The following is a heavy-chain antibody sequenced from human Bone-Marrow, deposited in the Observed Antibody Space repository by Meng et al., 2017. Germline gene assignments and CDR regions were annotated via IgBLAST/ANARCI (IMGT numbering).Heavy chain of an antibody. V-gene: IGHV3-23*01. CDR1: GFTFSSYA. CDR3: AKQYSSGWYGVLDYFDY. CDR2: ISGSGGST. J-gene: IGHJ4*02. D-gene: IGHD6-19*01. Sequence: LSLTCAASGFTFSSYAMSWVRQAPGKGLEWVSAISGSGGSTYYADSVKGRFTISRDNSKNTLYLQMNSLKAEDTAVYYCAKQYSSGWYGVLDYFDYWGQGTLVTVSS.